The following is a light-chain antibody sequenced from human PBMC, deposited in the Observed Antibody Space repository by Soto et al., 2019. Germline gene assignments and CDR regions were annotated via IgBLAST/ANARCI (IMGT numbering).Light chain of an antibody. CDR3: CSYAGPLTLL. Sequence: QSALTQPASVSGSPGQSITVSGTGTKGDIGSYDIVSWYQQLPGKAPKLIIYEVAKRPSGVSYRFSGSKSGNTASLTISGLQAEDEADYFCCSYAGPLTLLFGGGTKLTVL. CDR2: EVA. CDR1: KGDIGSYDI. V-gene: IGLV2-23*02. J-gene: IGLJ2*01.